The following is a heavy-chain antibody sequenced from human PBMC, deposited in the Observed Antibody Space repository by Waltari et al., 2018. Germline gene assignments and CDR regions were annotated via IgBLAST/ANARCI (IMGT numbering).Heavy chain of an antibody. CDR2: IVPSCGTA. CDR1: GGTFSSYA. CDR3: ARVPYGSGSYSAPDY. Sequence: QVQLVQSGAEVKKPGSSVKVSCKASGGTFSSYAISWVRQAPGQGLEWLGGIVPSCGTANDAQKFQGRVTITADESTSTAYMELSSLRSEDTAVYYCARVPYGSGSYSAPDYWGQGTLVTVSS. J-gene: IGHJ4*02. D-gene: IGHD3-10*01. V-gene: IGHV1-69*12.